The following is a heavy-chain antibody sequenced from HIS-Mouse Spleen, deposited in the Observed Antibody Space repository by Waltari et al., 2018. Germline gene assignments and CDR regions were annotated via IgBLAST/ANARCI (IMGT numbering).Heavy chain of an antibody. V-gene: IGHV4-34*01. CDR1: GGSFSGYY. J-gene: IGHJ4*02. CDR2: INHSRST. Sequence: QVQLQQWGAGLLKPSETLSLTCAVYGGSFSGYYWSWIRQPPGKGLEWMGEINHSRSTNYTPSLKRRVTISVDTSKNQFSLKLSSVTAADTAGYYCARYRLNPASSSSWYFDYWGQGTLVTVSS. CDR3: ARYRLNPASSSSWYFDY. D-gene: IGHD6-13*01.